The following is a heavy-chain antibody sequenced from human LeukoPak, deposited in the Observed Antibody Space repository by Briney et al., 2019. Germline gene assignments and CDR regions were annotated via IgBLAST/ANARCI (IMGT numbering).Heavy chain of an antibody. CDR2: IWSDGGNR. CDR3: ARDRTYSSSPDGRSLFNS. D-gene: IGHD6-6*01. J-gene: IGHJ5*02. CDR1: GFTFNNYG. V-gene: IGHV3-33*01. Sequence: GRSLRLSCAASGFTFNNYGMHWVRQAPDKGLEWVAVIWSDGGNRYYADSVKGRFTISRDNSKSTLDLQMNSLRAEDTAVYYCARDRTYSSSPDGRSLFNSWGQGTLVTVSS.